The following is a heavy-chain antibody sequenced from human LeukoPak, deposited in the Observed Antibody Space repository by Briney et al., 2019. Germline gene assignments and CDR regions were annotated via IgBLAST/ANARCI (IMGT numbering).Heavy chain of an antibody. V-gene: IGHV4-31*03. J-gene: IGHJ5*02. CDR2: IYYSGST. Sequence: SETLSLTCTVSGGSISSGGYYWSWIRQHPGKGLEWIGYIYYSGSTYYNPSLKSRVTISVDTSKNQFSLKLSSVTAADTAVYYCAREPLLIAAAGTGTRNWFDPWGQGTLVTVSS. CDR3: AREPLLIAAAGTGTRNWFDP. CDR1: GGSISSGGYY. D-gene: IGHD6-13*01.